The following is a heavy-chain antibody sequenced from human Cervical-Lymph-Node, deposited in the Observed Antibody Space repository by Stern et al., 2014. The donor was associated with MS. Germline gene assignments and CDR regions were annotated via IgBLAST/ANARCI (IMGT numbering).Heavy chain of an antibody. V-gene: IGHV1-24*01. CDR1: GYTLTEMS. D-gene: IGHD2-21*02. CDR2: YDHQHGET. CDR3: ATHRGRVTYYYGLDV. J-gene: IGHJ6*02. Sequence: VQLVESGAEVKKPGASVKVSCKASGYTLTEMSMHWVRQAPGKGLEWMGGYDHQHGETVYAQKIQGRVTMAEDRSTDTAYMELTSLRSDDTAVYYCATHRGRVTYYYGLDVWGQGTTVTVSS.